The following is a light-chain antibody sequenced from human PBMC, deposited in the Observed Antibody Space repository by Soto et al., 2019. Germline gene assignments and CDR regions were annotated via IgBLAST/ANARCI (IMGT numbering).Light chain of an antibody. CDR3: QQYYNWPVT. V-gene: IGKV3-15*01. J-gene: IGKJ4*01. Sequence: EILMMQSPATLSVSPGETVTFSCRASRSVSNRLAWYQHKPGQAPRLLISGASNGATGIPPKFSGSGSGTEFTLTVDSLQSDDIAVYYCQQYYNWPVTFGGGTKVEIK. CDR1: RSVSNR. CDR2: GAS.